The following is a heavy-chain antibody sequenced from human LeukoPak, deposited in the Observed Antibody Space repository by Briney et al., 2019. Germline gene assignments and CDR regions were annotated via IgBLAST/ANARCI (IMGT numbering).Heavy chain of an antibody. V-gene: IGHV1-2*02. CDR3: ARVLYYYGSGSLDY. Sequence: ASVKVSCKASGYTFTGYYMHWVRQAPGQGIEWMGWINPNSGGTNYAQKFQGRVTMTRDTSISTAYMELSRLRSDDTAVYYCARVLYYYGSGSLDYWGQGTLVTVSS. CDR2: INPNSGGT. CDR1: GYTFTGYY. J-gene: IGHJ4*02. D-gene: IGHD3-10*01.